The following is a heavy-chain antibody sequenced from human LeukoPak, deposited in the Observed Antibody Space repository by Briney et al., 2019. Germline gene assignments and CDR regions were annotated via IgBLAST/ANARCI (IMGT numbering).Heavy chain of an antibody. CDR2: ISGSGGST. J-gene: IGHJ4*02. CDR1: GFTFSSYA. V-gene: IGHV3-23*01. Sequence: GGSLRLSCAASGFTFSSYAMSWVRQAPGKGLEWVSAISGSGGSTYYADSVKGRFTISRDNSKATLSLKLNRLRPNATAVEDCAKDWSPSYDIWNDASFDYWGQGTLVTVSS. CDR3: AKDWSPSYDIWNDASFDY. D-gene: IGHD3-3*01.